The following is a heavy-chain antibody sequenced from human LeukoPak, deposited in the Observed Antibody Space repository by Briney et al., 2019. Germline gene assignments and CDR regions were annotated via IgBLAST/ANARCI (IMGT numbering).Heavy chain of an antibody. CDR2: IDTTTSYI. V-gene: IGHV3-21*01. J-gene: IGHJ3*02. D-gene: IGHD3-10*01. CDR3: ARGRSITLLRGVAMSDGFDI. CDR1: GFTFSSYS. Sequence: GGSLRLSCAASGFTFSSYSMNCVRQAPGKGLEWVSFIDTTTSYIYYGDSVKGRFTISRDNAKNSLYLQMNGLRAEDTAVYYCARGRSITLLRGVAMSDGFDIWGQGAMVTVPS.